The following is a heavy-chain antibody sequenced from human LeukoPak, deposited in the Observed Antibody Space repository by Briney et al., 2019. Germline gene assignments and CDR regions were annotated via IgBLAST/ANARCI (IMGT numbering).Heavy chain of an antibody. CDR2: IFSSGST. Sequence: PSETLSLTCTVSGGSISGSSYYWGWIRQPPGKGLEWIGRIFSSGSTYHNPSLKSRVTISVDTSKNQISLKLNSVTAADTAVYYCARDRDLNGSHGMAYWGQGTRVTVSS. D-gene: IGHD1-26*01. J-gene: IGHJ4*02. CDR3: ARDRDLNGSHGMAY. CDR1: GGSISGSSYY. V-gene: IGHV4-39*07.